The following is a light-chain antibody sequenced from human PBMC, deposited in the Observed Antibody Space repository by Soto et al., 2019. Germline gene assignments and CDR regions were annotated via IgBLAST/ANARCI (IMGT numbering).Light chain of an antibody. CDR2: AAS. V-gene: IGKV1-39*01. CDR1: QSISSY. CDR3: QQSYSTPPVT. J-gene: IGKJ4*01. Sequence: DIQMTQSPSSLSASVVDRITITCRASQSISSYLNWYQQKPGKAPNLLIYAASRLQSGVPSRFSGSGSGTDFTLTISSLQPEDFATYYCQQSYSTPPVTFGGGTRVEIK.